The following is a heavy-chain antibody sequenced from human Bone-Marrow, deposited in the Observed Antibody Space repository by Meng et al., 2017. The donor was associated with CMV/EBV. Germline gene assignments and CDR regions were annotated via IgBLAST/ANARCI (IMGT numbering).Heavy chain of an antibody. D-gene: IGHD2-2*01. Sequence: GGSLRLSCVASEFTFRSYAMSWVRQAPGKGLEWVSSISGSGDSTYYTDSVKGRFTISRDNAKNSLYLQMNSLRAEDTAVYYCARDCSSTSCHDYGMDVWGQGTTVTVSS. CDR2: ISGSGDST. CDR1: EFTFRSYA. V-gene: IGHV3-23*01. J-gene: IGHJ6*02. CDR3: ARDCSSTSCHDYGMDV.